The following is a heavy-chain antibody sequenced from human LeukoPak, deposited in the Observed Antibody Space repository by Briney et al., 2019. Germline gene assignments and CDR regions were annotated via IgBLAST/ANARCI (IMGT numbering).Heavy chain of an antibody. V-gene: IGHV3-9*01. D-gene: IGHD6-6*01. J-gene: IGHJ4*02. CDR3: AKSLWSSSSGYFDY. CDR1: GFTFGDFA. Sequence: GGSLRLSCAASGFTFGDFAMLWVRQAPGKGLEWVSGISWNRGSIDYADSVKGRFTISRDDAKNSLYLQMNSLRPGDTALYYCAKSLWSSSSGYFDYWGQGTLVTVSS. CDR2: ISWNRGSI.